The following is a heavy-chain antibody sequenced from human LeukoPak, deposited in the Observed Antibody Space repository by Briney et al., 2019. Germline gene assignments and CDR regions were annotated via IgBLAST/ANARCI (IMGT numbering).Heavy chain of an antibody. V-gene: IGHV1-2*02. Sequence: ASVKVSCKASGYTFTGYYMHWVRQAPGQGLEWMGWINPDSGGTNYAQKFQGRVTMTRDTSISTAYMELSRLRSDDTAVYYCARVYYYDSSADYWGQGTLVTVSS. CDR3: ARVYYYDSSADY. J-gene: IGHJ4*02. CDR1: GYTFTGYY. D-gene: IGHD3-22*01. CDR2: INPDSGGT.